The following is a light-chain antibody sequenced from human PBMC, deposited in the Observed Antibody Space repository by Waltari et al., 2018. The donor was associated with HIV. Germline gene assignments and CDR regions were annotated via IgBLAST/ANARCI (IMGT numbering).Light chain of an antibody. J-gene: IGLJ3*02. Sequence: QSALTQPRSVSGSPGQSVTISCTGTSGDLGNYNFFSWYQHHPGPAPKLVIYDVSKRTSGVPDRCSGSKSANTASLTISGLRAEEEADYYCCAYAGGWVFGGGTEVTVL. CDR3: CAYAGGWV. CDR1: SGDLGNYNF. CDR2: DVS. V-gene: IGLV2-11*01.